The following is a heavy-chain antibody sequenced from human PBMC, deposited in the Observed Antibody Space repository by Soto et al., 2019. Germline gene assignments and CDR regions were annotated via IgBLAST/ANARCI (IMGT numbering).Heavy chain of an antibody. CDR3: ARGVGCGYYYYHMEL. D-gene: IGHD3-10*01. V-gene: IGHV4-61*01. Sequence: SETLSLTCTVSGDAVTSVSDYWSWTRQPQGEGLGWIGSIYCSGMAGYTPSLGSRVAISIATCRIQFSLKLCSVTAAHTSVYFVARGVGCGYYYYHMELLGQGTTVTVSS. J-gene: IGHJ6*02. CDR1: GDAVTSVSDY. CDR2: IYCSGMA.